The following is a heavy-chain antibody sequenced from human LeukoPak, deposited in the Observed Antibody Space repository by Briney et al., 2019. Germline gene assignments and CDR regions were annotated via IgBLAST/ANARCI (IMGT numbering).Heavy chain of an antibody. CDR3: ARLPATGYCSGGSCYDQYFDY. Sequence: GESLKISCKGSGYSFTSYWIGWVRQMPGKGLEWMGIIYPGDSDTRYSPSFQGQVTISADKSISTAYLQWSSLKASDTAMYYCARLPATGYCSGGSCYDQYFDYWGQGTLVTVSS. D-gene: IGHD2-15*01. CDR2: IYPGDSDT. V-gene: IGHV5-51*01. CDR1: GYSFTSYW. J-gene: IGHJ4*02.